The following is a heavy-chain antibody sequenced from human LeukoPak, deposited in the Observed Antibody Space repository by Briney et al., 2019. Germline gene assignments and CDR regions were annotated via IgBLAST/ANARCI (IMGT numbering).Heavy chain of an antibody. V-gene: IGHV1-2*02. J-gene: IGHJ3*02. CDR2: INPNSGGT. Sequence: GASVKVSCKASGYTFTGYYMHWVRQAPGQGLEWRGWINPNSGGTNYAQKFQGRVTMTMDTSISTAYMELGRLRSDDTAVYYCARGLPRRLYAFDIWGQGTMVTVSS. D-gene: IGHD3-16*01. CDR3: ARGLPRRLYAFDI. CDR1: GYTFTGYY.